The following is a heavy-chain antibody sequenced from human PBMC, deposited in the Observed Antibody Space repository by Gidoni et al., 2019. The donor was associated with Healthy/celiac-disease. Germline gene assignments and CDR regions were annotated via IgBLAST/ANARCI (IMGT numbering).Heavy chain of an antibody. Sequence: QLQLQESGPGLVQPSETLSLTCTVSGGSISSSSYYWGWIRQPPGKGLEWIGSIYYSGSTYYNPSLKSRVTISVDTSKNQFSLKLSSVTAADTAVYYCARGWTYYDFWRRKNNNWFDPWGQGTLVTVSS. V-gene: IGHV4-39*01. CDR3: ARGWTYYDFWRRKNNNWFDP. CDR1: GGSISSSSYY. CDR2: IYYSGST. D-gene: IGHD3-3*01. J-gene: IGHJ5*02.